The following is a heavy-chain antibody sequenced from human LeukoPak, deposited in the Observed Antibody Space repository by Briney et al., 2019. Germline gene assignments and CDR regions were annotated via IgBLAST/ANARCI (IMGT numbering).Heavy chain of an antibody. V-gene: IGHV1-18*01. J-gene: IGHJ5*02. D-gene: IGHD1-1*01. CDR3: ARMEVSPVANWFDP. CDR2: ISAYNGNT. CDR1: GYAFTSYG. Sequence: ASVKVSCKASGYAFTSYGISWVRQAPGQGLEWMGWISAYNGNTNYAQKLQGRVTMTTDTSTSTAYMELRSLRSDDTAVYYCARMEVSPVANWFDPWGQGTLVTVSS.